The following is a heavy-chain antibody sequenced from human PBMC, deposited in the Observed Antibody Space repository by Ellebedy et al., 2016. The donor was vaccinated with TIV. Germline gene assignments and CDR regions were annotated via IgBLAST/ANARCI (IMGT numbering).Heavy chain of an antibody. CDR3: ARDRNVLLWFGELPDNYGMDV. V-gene: IGHV3-30-3*01. CDR1: GFTFSSYA. CDR2: ISYDGSNK. Sequence: GESLKISCAASGFTFSSYAMHWVRQAPGKGLEWVAVISYDGSNKYYADSVKGRFTISRDNSKNTLYLQMNSLRAEDTAVYYCARDRNVLLWFGELPDNYGMDVWGQGTTVTVSS. D-gene: IGHD3-10*01. J-gene: IGHJ6*02.